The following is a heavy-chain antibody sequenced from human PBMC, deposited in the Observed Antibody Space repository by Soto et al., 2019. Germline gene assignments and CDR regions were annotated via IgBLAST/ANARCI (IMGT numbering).Heavy chain of an antibody. CDR2: IYPGDSDT. V-gene: IGHV5-51*01. Sequence: GESLKISCKGSGYSFTSYWIGWVRQMPGKGLEWMGIIYPGDSDTRYSPSFQGQVTISADKSISTAYLQWSSLKASDTAMYYCARGSSGYYYYYYGMDVWGQGTTVTVSS. D-gene: IGHD3-22*01. J-gene: IGHJ6*02. CDR1: GYSFTSYW. CDR3: ARGSSGYYYYYYGMDV.